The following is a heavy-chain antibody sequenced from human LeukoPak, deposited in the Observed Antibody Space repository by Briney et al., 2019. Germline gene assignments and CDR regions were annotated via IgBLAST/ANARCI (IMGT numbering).Heavy chain of an antibody. J-gene: IGHJ6*02. CDR2: IWYDGSNK. Sequence: GGSLRLSCAASGFTFSSYGMHWVRQAPGKGLEWVAVIWYDGSNKYYADSVKGRFTISRDNSKNTLYLQMNSLRAEDTAVYYCAKDPTYSGSYLSGWYYYYGMDVWGQGTTVTVSS. V-gene: IGHV3-33*06. CDR1: GFTFSSYG. D-gene: IGHD1-26*01. CDR3: AKDPTYSGSYLSGWYYYYGMDV.